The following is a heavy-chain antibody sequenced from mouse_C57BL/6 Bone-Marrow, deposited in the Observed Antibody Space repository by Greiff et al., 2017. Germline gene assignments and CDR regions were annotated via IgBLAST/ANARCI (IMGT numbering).Heavy chain of an antibody. V-gene: IGHV5-4*01. CDR1: GFTFSSYA. J-gene: IGHJ3*01. D-gene: IGHD4-1*01. Sequence: DVMLVESGGGLVKPGGSLKLSCAASGFTFSSYAMSWVRQTPEKRLEWVATISDGGSYTYYPDNVKGRFTISRDNAKNNLYLQMSHLKSEDTAMYYCARDFWAWFAYWGQGTLVTVSA. CDR2: ISDGGSYT. CDR3: ARDFWAWFAY.